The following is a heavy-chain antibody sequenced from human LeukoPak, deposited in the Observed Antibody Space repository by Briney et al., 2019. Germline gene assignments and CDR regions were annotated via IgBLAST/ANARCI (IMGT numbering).Heavy chain of an antibody. CDR2: IYYSGTT. CDR3: AREDAKRYSGSYLDY. J-gene: IGHJ4*02. Sequence: PSETLSLTCTVSGDSISSSDYYWGWIRQPPGKGLEWIASIYYSGTTHYNPSHQSRVTISVDTSKNQFSLKLSSVTAADTAVYYCAREDAKRYSGSYLDYWGQGTLVTVSS. V-gene: IGHV4-39*07. D-gene: IGHD1-26*01. CDR1: GDSISSSDYY.